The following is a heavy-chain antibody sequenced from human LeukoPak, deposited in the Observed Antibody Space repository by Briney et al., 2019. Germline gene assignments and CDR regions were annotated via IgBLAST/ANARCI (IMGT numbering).Heavy chain of an antibody. Sequence: ASVKVSCKASGYTFTSYGISWVRQAPGQGLEWMGWISAYNGNTNYAQKLQGRVTMTTGTSTSPAYMELRSLRSDDTAVYYCARELVPIAAAGTIGWFDPWGQGTLVTVSS. J-gene: IGHJ5*02. CDR2: ISAYNGNT. CDR3: ARELVPIAAAGTIGWFDP. D-gene: IGHD6-13*01. V-gene: IGHV1-18*01. CDR1: GYTFTSYG.